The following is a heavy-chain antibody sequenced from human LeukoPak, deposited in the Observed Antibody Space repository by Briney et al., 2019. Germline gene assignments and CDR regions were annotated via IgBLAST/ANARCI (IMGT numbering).Heavy chain of an antibody. CDR3: ARRIPLEYFQH. CDR2: IYHSGST. Sequence: SETLSLTCDVSGASISDSPYYWGWIRQSPGKGLEWIGEIYHSGSTNYNPSLKSRVTISVDKSKNQFSLKLSSVTAADTAVYYCARRIPLEYFQHWGQGTLVTVSS. J-gene: IGHJ1*01. CDR1: GASISDSPYY. D-gene: IGHD2-15*01. V-gene: IGHV4-39*07.